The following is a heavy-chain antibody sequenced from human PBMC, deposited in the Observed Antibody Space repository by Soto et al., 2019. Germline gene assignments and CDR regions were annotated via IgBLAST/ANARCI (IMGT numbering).Heavy chain of an antibody. CDR3: EREVRLVGATEYFQH. J-gene: IGHJ1*01. CDR1: GYSFTSYV. D-gene: IGHD1-26*01. Sequence: ASVKVSFKAAGYSFTSYVMDWVRQATGQGLEWMGWMNPNSGNTGYAQKFQGRVTMTRSTSISTAYMELSSLRSEDTAVYYCEREVRLVGATEYFQHWGQGTLVTVSS. CDR2: MNPNSGNT. V-gene: IGHV1-8*01.